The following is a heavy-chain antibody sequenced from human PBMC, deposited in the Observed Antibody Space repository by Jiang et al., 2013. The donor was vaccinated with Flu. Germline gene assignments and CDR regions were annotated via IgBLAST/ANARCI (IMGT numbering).Heavy chain of an antibody. J-gene: IGHJ4*02. V-gene: IGHV1-18*01. Sequence: EVKKPGASVKVSCKASGYTFINYSFMWVRQAPRTGTLSGWDGVSTQNGKTDYAQSFQGRVTMTTDTSTNTAYMELKSLRSDDTAIYYCARGAFDYWGQGTRVAVSS. CDR3: ARGAFDY. CDR1: GYTFINYS. CDR2: VSTQNGKT.